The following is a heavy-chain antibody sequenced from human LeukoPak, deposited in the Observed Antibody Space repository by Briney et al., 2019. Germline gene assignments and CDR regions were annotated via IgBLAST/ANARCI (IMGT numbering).Heavy chain of an antibody. Sequence: PGGSLRLSCVGSGYTFSSYGMHWVRQAPGKGLEWVAVIWYDGSNKYYADSVKGRFTISRDNSKNTLYLQMNSLRAEDTAVYYCARDGEQWLVPDYYYYMDVWGKGTTVTVSS. CDR3: ARDGEQWLVPDYYYYMDV. V-gene: IGHV3-33*01. CDR1: GYTFSSYG. CDR2: IWYDGSNK. J-gene: IGHJ6*03. D-gene: IGHD6-19*01.